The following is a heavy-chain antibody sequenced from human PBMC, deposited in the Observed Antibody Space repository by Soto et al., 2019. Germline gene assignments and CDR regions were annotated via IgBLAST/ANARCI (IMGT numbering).Heavy chain of an antibody. J-gene: IGHJ4*02. V-gene: IGHV1-3*01. CDR3: ARERAFGLYYFDY. D-gene: IGHD3-10*01. Sequence: ASVKVSCKASGYTFTSYAMHWVRQAPGQRLEWMGWINAGNGNTKYSQKFQGRVTITRDTSASTAYMELSSLRSEDTAVYYCARERAFGLYYFDYWGQGTLVTVSS. CDR1: GYTFTSYA. CDR2: INAGNGNT.